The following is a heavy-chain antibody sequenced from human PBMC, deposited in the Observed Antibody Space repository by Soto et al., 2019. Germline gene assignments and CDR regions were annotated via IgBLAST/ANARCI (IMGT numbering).Heavy chain of an antibody. J-gene: IGHJ4*02. CDR1: GFTFNIYC. CDR3: ARAHI. CDR2: IKYDGSEK. V-gene: IGHV3-7*03. Sequence: EVQLVESGGGLVQPGGSLRLSCAASGFTFNIYCMSWVRQAPGRGLEWVANIKYDGSEKSYVDSVKGRITIPRDNAKNTLYLQKSSLRSEDTAVYYCARAHIRGQGTLVTVSS.